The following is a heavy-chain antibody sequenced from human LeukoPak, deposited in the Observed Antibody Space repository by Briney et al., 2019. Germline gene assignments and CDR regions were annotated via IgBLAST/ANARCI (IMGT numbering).Heavy chain of an antibody. J-gene: IGHJ4*02. Sequence: GSLRLSCAASGFSFSNYAMNWVRQAPGKGLEWVSVISGSGGSTFYADSVKGRFIISRDNSKSTLYLQMNSLWTEDTAVYYCAKGSDLWFGETWGQGVLVTVSS. D-gene: IGHD3-10*01. CDR3: AKGSDLWFGET. CDR1: GFSFSNYA. CDR2: ISGSGGST. V-gene: IGHV3-23*01.